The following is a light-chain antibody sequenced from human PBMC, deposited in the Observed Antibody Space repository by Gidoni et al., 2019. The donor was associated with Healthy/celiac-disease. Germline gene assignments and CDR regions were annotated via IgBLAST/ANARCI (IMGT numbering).Light chain of an antibody. CDR3: QSYDSSLSGWGV. V-gene: IGLV1-40*01. Sequence: QSVLTQPPPVSGAPGQRVTISCTGSSSNTGAGYDVHWYQQLPGTAPKLLIYGNSNRPSGVPDRFSGSKSGASAFLAITGLQAEDEADYYCQSYDSSLSGWGVFGGGTKLTVL. CDR2: GNS. CDR1: SSNTGAGYD. J-gene: IGLJ3*02.